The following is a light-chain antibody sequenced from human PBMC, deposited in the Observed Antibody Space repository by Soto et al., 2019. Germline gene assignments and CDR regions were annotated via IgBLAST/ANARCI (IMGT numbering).Light chain of an antibody. V-gene: IGKV1-5*03. Sequence: FQMTQSPSILSASVGDRVTITCRASQSISTSLAWYQQKPGKAPNLLISKASNLETGVPSRFSGSGSWTEFTLTISSLQTADFATYYCQQYGSYSLTFGGGTKVDIK. CDR2: KAS. CDR3: QQYGSYSLT. CDR1: QSISTS. J-gene: IGKJ4*01.